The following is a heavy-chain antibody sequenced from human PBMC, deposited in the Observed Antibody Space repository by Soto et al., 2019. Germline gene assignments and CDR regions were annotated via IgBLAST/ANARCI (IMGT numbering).Heavy chain of an antibody. Sequence: EVQLLESGGGLVQPGGSLRLSCAASGFTFSSYAMSWVRQAPGKGLEWVSAISGSGGSTYYADSVKGRITISRDNSKNTLYLQMNTLSGEDTAVYYCAKYIGVTFFDWFDLWGQGTLVTVSS. CDR2: ISGSGGST. J-gene: IGHJ5*02. V-gene: IGHV3-23*01. CDR1: GFTFSSYA. CDR3: AKYIGVTFFDWFDL. D-gene: IGHD2-21*02.